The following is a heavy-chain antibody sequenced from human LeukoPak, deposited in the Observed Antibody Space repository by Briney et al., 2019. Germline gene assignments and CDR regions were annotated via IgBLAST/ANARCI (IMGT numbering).Heavy chain of an antibody. CDR2: VYYSGTT. Sequence: SETLSLTCIVSGGSISTNSYYWGWIRQPPGKGLEWIGSVYYSGTTYYSPSLKSRVTISVDTSKNQFSLNLNSVTAADTAVYHCARLMRGNYRDAFDIWGQGTMVTVSS. J-gene: IGHJ3*02. V-gene: IGHV4-39*01. CDR3: ARLMRGNYRDAFDI. D-gene: IGHD5-24*01. CDR1: GGSISTNSYY.